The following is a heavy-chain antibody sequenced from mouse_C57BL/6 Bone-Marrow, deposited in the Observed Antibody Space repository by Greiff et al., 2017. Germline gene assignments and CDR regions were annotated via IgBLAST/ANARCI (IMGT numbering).Heavy chain of an antibody. Sequence: QVQLKQPGAELVKPGASVKMSCKASGYTFTSYWITWVKQRPGQGLEWIGDIYPGSGSTNYNEKFKSKATLTVDTSSSAAYMQLSSLTSEDSAVYYCARGCYDYILDYWGQGTTLTVSS. D-gene: IGHD2-4*01. J-gene: IGHJ2*01. CDR2: IYPGSGST. CDR1: GYTFTSYW. CDR3: ARGCYDYILDY. V-gene: IGHV1-55*01.